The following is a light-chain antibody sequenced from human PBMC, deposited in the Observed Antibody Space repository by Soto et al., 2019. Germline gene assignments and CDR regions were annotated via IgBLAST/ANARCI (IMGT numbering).Light chain of an antibody. CDR3: CSYAGSGTGV. Sequence: QSALTQPASVSGSPGQSITISCTGTSSDVGSYNLVSWYQQYAGKAPKLMIYEGSKRPTGVSSRFSGSKSGNTASLTISGLQAEDEADYYCCSYAGSGTGVFGGGTKLTVL. V-gene: IGLV2-23*01. J-gene: IGLJ3*02. CDR1: SSDVGSYNL. CDR2: EGS.